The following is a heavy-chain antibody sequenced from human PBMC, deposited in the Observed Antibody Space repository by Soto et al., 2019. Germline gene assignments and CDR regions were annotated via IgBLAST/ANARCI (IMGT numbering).Heavy chain of an antibody. V-gene: IGHV4-59*12. J-gene: IGHJ6*03. Sequence: QVQLQESGPGLVKPSETLSLTCTVSGGSISSYYWSWIRQPPGKGLEWIGYIYYSGSTNYNPSLKSLVTISVDTSKNQFSLKMSSVTAADTAVYYGAREIAAARTYYYMDVWGKGTTVTVSS. CDR1: GGSISSYY. CDR3: AREIAAARTYYYMDV. CDR2: IYYSGST. D-gene: IGHD6-13*01.